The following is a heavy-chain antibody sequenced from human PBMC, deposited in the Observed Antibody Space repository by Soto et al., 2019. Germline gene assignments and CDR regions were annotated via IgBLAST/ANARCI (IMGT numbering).Heavy chain of an antibody. D-gene: IGHD6-19*01. CDR3: AKGAQGGSGWYYFDY. CDR1: GFTFSSYA. Sequence: GESLKISCAASGFTFSSYAMSWVRQAPGKGLEWVSAISGSGGSTYYADSVKGRFTISRDNSKNTLYLQMNSLRAEDTAVYYCAKGAQGGSGWYYFDYWGQGTLVTVSS. CDR2: ISGSGGST. J-gene: IGHJ4*02. V-gene: IGHV3-23*01.